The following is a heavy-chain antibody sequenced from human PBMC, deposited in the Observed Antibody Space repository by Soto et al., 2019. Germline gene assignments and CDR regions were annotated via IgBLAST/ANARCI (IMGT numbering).Heavy chain of an antibody. Sequence: QVQLQQWGAGLLKPSETLSLTCAVYGGSFSGYYWSWIRQPPGKGLAWIVEINHSGSTNYNPSLKSRVTISVDTSKNQFSLKLSSVTAADTAVYYCARAGLKSDPKGVYYYYGMDVWGQGTTVTVSS. V-gene: IGHV4-34*01. CDR3: ARAGLKSDPKGVYYYYGMDV. J-gene: IGHJ6*02. CDR1: GGSFSGYY. CDR2: INHSGST.